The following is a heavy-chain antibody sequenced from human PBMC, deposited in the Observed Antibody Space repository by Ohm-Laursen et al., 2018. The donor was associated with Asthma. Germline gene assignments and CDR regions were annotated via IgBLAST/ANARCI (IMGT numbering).Heavy chain of an antibody. CDR3: ARDVMEWYLPAFDF. CDR2: GGSYYDGGLK. Sequence: SLRLSCAASGFTFRSYAMHWVRQAPGKGLEWVAVGGSYYDGGLKYYADSVNGRFTVSRDDSKNTLYLQMNSLRPDDTSVYYCARDVMEWYLPAFDFWGQGTLVTVSS. V-gene: IGHV3-30-3*01. D-gene: IGHD3-3*01. CDR1: GFTFRSYA. J-gene: IGHJ4*02.